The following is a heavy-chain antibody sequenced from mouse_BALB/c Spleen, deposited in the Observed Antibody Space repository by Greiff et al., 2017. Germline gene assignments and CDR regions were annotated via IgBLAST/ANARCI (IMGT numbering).Heavy chain of an antibody. J-gene: IGHJ3*01. CDR3: ARTYDYDVGAY. D-gene: IGHD2-4*01. CDR2: ISSGSSTI. V-gene: IGHV5-17*02. CDR1: GFTFSSFG. Sequence: EVKLVESGGGLVQPGGSRKLSCAASGFTFSSFGMHWVRQAPEKGLEWVAYISSGSSTIYYADTVKGRFTISRDNPKNTLFLQMTSLRSEDTAMYYCARTYDYDVGAYWGQGTLVTVSA.